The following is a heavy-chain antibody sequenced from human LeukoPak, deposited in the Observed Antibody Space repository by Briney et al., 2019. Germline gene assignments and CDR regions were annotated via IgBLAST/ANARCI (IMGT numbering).Heavy chain of an antibody. V-gene: IGHV1-2*02. CDR2: INPNSGGT. D-gene: IGHD2-15*01. CDR3: ASKVVAAKGRWFDP. J-gene: IGHJ5*02. Sequence: ASVKVSCKASGYTFTGYYMHWVRQAPGQGLEWMGWINPNSGGTNYAQKFQGRVTMTRDTSISTAYMELSRLRSDDTAVYYCASKVVAAKGRWFDPWGQGTLVTVSP. CDR1: GYTFTGYY.